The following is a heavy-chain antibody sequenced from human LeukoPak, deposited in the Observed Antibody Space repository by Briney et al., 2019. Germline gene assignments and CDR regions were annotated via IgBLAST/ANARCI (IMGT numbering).Heavy chain of an antibody. J-gene: IGHJ4*02. V-gene: IGHV3-23*01. Sequence: GGSLTLSCAASGFTFSSYAMSWVRQAPGKGLEWVSAISVSGGSTYYADSVKGRFTISRDNSKNTLYLQMNSLRAEDTAIYYCAKSPARIAVAGTKDYWGQGTLVTVSS. CDR2: ISVSGGST. CDR3: AKSPARIAVAGTKDY. D-gene: IGHD6-19*01. CDR1: GFTFSSYA.